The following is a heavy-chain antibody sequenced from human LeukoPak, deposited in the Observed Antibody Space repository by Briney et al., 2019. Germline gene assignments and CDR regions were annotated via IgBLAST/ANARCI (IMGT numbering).Heavy chain of an antibody. D-gene: IGHD2-2*02. V-gene: IGHV4-59*01. CDR1: GGSISSYY. J-gene: IGHJ4*02. CDR2: IYYSGST. CDR3: ARDLSGFDCSSTTCYTVV. Sequence: PSETLSLTCTVSGGSISSYYWSWIRQPPGKGLEWIGYIYYSGSTNYNPSLKSRVTISVDTSKNQFSLKLSSVTAADTAVYYCARDLSGFDCSSTTCYTVVWGQGTLVTVSS.